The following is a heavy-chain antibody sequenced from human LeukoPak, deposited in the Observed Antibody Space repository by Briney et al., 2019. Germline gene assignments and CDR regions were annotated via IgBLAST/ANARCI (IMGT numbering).Heavy chain of an antibody. Sequence: GGSLRLSCAASGFTFSSYAMSWVRQAPGKGLEWVSAISGSGGSTYYADSVKGRFTISRDNSKNTLYLQMNSLRAEDTAVYYCAKDYCSSTSREKGYWGQGTLVTVSS. J-gene: IGHJ4*02. CDR3: AKDYCSSTSREKGY. V-gene: IGHV3-23*01. CDR1: GFTFSSYA. CDR2: ISGSGGST. D-gene: IGHD2-2*01.